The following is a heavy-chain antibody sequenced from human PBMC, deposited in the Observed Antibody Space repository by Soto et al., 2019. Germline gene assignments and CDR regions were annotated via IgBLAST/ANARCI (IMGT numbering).Heavy chain of an antibody. CDR2: ISAYNGNT. Sequence: ASVKVSCKASGYTFTSYGISWVRQAPGQGLEWMGWISAYNGNTNYAQKLQGRVTMTTDTSTSTAYMELRSLRSDDTAVYYCARDRVSYYDFWSGGYAFDIWGQGTMVTVSS. CDR1: GYTFTSYG. V-gene: IGHV1-18*01. J-gene: IGHJ3*02. D-gene: IGHD3-3*01. CDR3: ARDRVSYYDFWSGGYAFDI.